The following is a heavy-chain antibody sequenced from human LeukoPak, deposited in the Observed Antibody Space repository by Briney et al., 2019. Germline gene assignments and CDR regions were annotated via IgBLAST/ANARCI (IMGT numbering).Heavy chain of an antibody. CDR3: ARVAGSYYFGY. V-gene: IGHV4-30-4*01. CDR2: IYYSGST. D-gene: IGHD1-26*01. Sequence: SETLSLTCTVSGGSISSGDYYWSWIRQPPGKGLEWIGYIYYSGSTYYNPSLKSRVTISVDTSKNQFSLKLSSVTAADTAVYYCARVAGSYYFGYWGQGTLVTVSS. CDR1: GGSISSGDYY. J-gene: IGHJ4*02.